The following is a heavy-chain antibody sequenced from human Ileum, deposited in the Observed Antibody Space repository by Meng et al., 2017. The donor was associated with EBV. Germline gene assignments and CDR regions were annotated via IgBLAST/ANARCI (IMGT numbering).Heavy chain of an antibody. CDR2: VYHRGDT. V-gene: IGHV4-4*02. Sequence: QVQLQESGPRLVKPSGTVSLTCAVSGGSIISSKWWSWVRQSPGTGLEWIGEVYHRGDTNYNPSLKSRVDISVDKSKNQFYLSLFSVTAADTAVYYCGRDQGRELINHWGQGTLVTVSS. J-gene: IGHJ4*02. CDR3: GRDQGRELINH. D-gene: IGHD1-7*01. CDR1: GGSIISSKW.